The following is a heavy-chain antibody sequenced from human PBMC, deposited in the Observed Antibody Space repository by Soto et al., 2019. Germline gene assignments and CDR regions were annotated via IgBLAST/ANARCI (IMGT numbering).Heavy chain of an antibody. Sequence: VSGGKIETFCWSWVRQPAGKGLEWIGRIFSSGSTSFNPSLESRVAMSVDTSKNHFSLNLSSVTAADMAVYYCAREGSYSAYNFAHGIQLWSFDFWGQGALVTVSS. J-gene: IGHJ4*02. CDR2: IFSSGST. CDR3: AREGSYSAYNFAHGIQLWSFDF. CDR1: GGKIETFC. D-gene: IGHD5-12*01. V-gene: IGHV4-4*07.